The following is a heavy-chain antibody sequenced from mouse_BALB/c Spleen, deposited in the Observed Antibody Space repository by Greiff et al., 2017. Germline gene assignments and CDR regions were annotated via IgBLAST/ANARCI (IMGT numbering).Heavy chain of an antibody. Sequence: VMLVESGAELVRPGTSVKVSCKASGYAFTNYLIEWVKQRPGQGLEWIGVINPGSGGTNYNEKFKGKATLTADKSSSTAYMQLSSLTSDDSAVYFCARKNPVHYAMDYWGQGTSVTVSS. CDR2: INPGSGGT. V-gene: IGHV1-54*03. CDR3: ARKNPVHYAMDY. J-gene: IGHJ4*01. CDR1: GYAFTNYL.